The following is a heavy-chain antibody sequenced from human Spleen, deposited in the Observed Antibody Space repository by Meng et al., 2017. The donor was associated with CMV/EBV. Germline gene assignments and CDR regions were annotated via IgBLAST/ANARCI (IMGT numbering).Heavy chain of an antibody. D-gene: IGHD5-24*01. CDR1: GYTFTGYY. CDR3: ARGPPGYNDY. CDR2: INPNSGGT. V-gene: IGHV1-2*02. J-gene: IGHJ4*02. Sequence: SVKVSCKASGYTFTGYYMHWVRQAPGQGLEWMGGINPNSGGTNYAQKFQGRVTMTRDTSISTAYMELSSLRSDDTALYYCARGPPGYNDYWGQGTQVTVSS.